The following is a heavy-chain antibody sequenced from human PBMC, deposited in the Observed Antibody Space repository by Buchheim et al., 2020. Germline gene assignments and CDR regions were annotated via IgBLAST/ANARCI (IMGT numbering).Heavy chain of an antibody. J-gene: IGHJ4*02. CDR2: FYYSGST. V-gene: IGHV4-59*01. CDR1: GGPISSYY. CDR3: ARDLDSGWHFDY. D-gene: IGHD6-19*01. Sequence: QVQLQESGPGLVKPSETLSLTCTVSGGPISSYYWTWIRQPPGKGLEWIGYFYYSGSTNYNSTLKSRVTISVDTSKNQFSLKLSSVTAADTAVYYCARDLDSGWHFDYWGQGTL.